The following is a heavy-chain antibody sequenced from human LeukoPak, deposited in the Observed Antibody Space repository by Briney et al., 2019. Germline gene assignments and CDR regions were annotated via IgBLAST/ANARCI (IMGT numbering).Heavy chain of an antibody. J-gene: IGHJ6*02. V-gene: IGHV3-13*01. CDR3: AKTSLGHPPYYYSMDV. D-gene: IGHD7-27*01. CDR2: IGTAGDT. CDR1: GFTFSSYD. Sequence: GGSLRLSCAASGFTFSSYDMHWVRQATGKGLEWVSAIGTAGDTYYPGSVKGRFTISRENAKNSLYLQMNSLRAEDTAVYYCAKTSLGHPPYYYSMDVWGQGTTVTVSS.